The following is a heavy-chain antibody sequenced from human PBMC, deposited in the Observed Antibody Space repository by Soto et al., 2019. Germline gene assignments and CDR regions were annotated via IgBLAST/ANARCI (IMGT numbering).Heavy chain of an antibody. CDR2: TYYSGTT. V-gene: IGHV4-4*02. Sequence: QVQLQESGPGLVKPSGTLSLTCAVSGGSVSSGNWWSWVRQPPWKGREWIGETYYSGTTNYNPSLKMRVTISLDKSKQQISLNLRSVTGADTAVYYCARHVAVPGTGGFDYWGQRTLVTVSS. J-gene: IGHJ4*02. D-gene: IGHD6-19*01. CDR3: ARHVAVPGTGGFDY. CDR1: GGSVSSGNW.